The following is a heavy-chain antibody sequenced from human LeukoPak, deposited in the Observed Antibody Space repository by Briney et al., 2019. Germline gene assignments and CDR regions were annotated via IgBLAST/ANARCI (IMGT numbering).Heavy chain of an antibody. Sequence: ASVKVSCKASGYTFTGYYMHWVRQAPGQGLEWMGWINPNSGGTNYAQKFQGRVTMTRDTSISTAYMELSRLRSDDTAVYYCARDGCSGGSCYSGYYYYYYGMDVWGQGTTVTVSS. CDR2: INPNSGGT. CDR1: GYTFTGYY. D-gene: IGHD2-15*01. J-gene: IGHJ6*02. V-gene: IGHV1-2*02. CDR3: ARDGCSGGSCYSGYYYYYYGMDV.